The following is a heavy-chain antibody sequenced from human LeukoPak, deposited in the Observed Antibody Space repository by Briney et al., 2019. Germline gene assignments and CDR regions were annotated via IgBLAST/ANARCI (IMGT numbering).Heavy chain of an antibody. CDR3: ARGLNYYDSSGYYPPTYGMDV. Sequence: PSETLSLTCTVSGGSVSSGSYYWSWIRQPPGKGLEWIGYIYYSGSTNYNPSLKSRVTISVDTSKNQFSLKLSSVTAADTAVYYCARGLNYYDSSGYYPPTYGMDVWGQGTTVTVSS. CDR1: GGSVSSGSYY. D-gene: IGHD3-22*01. V-gene: IGHV4-61*01. J-gene: IGHJ6*02. CDR2: IYYSGST.